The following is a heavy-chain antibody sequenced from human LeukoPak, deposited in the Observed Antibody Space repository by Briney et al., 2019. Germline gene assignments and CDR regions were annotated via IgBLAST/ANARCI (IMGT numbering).Heavy chain of an antibody. CDR2: INSDGSST. Sequence: GGSLRLSCAASGFTFSSYWMHWVRHAPGKGLVWVSRINSDGSSTSDADSVKGRFTISRDNAKNTLYLQMNSLRAEDTAVYYCAREAQGDGYKRGAFDIWGQGTMVTVSS. V-gene: IGHV3-74*01. D-gene: IGHD5-24*01. CDR3: AREAQGDGYKRGAFDI. CDR1: GFTFSSYW. J-gene: IGHJ3*02.